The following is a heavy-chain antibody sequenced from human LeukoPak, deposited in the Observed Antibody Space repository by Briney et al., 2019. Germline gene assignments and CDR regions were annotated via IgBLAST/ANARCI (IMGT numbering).Heavy chain of an antibody. V-gene: IGHV4-34*01. Sequence: SETLSLTCAVYGGSFSGYYWSWIRQPPGKGLEWIGEINHSGSTNYNPSLKSRVTISVDTSKNQFSLKLRSVTAADTAVYYCVRRLSSGWYGLDVWGQGTTVTVSS. D-gene: IGHD6-19*01. J-gene: IGHJ6*02. CDR3: VRRLSSGWYGLDV. CDR2: INHSGST. CDR1: GGSFSGYY.